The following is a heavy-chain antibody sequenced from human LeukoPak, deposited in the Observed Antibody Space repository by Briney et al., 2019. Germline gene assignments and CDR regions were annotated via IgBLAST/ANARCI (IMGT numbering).Heavy chain of an antibody. Sequence: GRSLRLSCAASGFTFSSYGMHWVRQAPGKGLEWVAVISYDGSNKYYADSVKGRFTISRDNSKNTLYLQMTSLRVEDTAVYYCATNSRRPHSYYMDVWGKGTTVIVSS. J-gene: IGHJ6*03. CDR3: ATNSRRPHSYYMDV. CDR1: GFTFSSYG. CDR2: ISYDGSNK. D-gene: IGHD1-14*01. V-gene: IGHV3-30*03.